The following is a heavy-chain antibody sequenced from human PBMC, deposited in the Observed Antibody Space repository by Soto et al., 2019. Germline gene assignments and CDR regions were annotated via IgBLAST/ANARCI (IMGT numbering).Heavy chain of an antibody. V-gene: IGHV1-3*01. J-gene: IGHJ4*02. CDR2: INAGNGNT. Sequence: QVQLVQSGAEVKKPGASVKASCKASGYTFTSYAMHWVRQAPGQRLEWMGWINAGNGNTKYSQKFQGRVTITRDTSASTAYMELSSLRSEDTAVYYCARDAIIAAAGIFDYWGQGTLVTVSS. D-gene: IGHD6-13*01. CDR1: GYTFTSYA. CDR3: ARDAIIAAAGIFDY.